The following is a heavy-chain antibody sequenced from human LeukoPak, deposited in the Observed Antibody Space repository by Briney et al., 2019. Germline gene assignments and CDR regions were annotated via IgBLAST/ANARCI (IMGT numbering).Heavy chain of an antibody. Sequence: PSETLSLTCTVSGGSISSYYLSWVRQPPGKGLEWIGYVYSSGSTRYNPSLKSRVTISVDTSKNQFSLKLSSVTAADTAVYYCARYSYGGYHFDYWGQGTLVTVSS. J-gene: IGHJ4*02. CDR3: ARYSYGGYHFDY. CDR2: VYSSGST. V-gene: IGHV4-59*01. D-gene: IGHD5-18*01. CDR1: GGSISSYY.